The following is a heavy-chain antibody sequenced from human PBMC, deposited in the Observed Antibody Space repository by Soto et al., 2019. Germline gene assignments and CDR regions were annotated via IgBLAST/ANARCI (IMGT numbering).Heavy chain of an antibody. CDR3: AKVRYSSPMGYYYGMDV. D-gene: IGHD6-19*01. CDR1: RVAFSKFI. CDR2: IIPIFGTA. V-gene: IGHV1-69*13. J-gene: IGHJ6*02. Sequence: SVKVSCKASRVAFSKFIVTWVRQAPGLGLEWVGGIIPIFGTANYAQKFQGRVTITADESTSTSYVEVNNLRSEDTAVYYCAKVRYSSPMGYYYGMDVWGQGTTVTVSS.